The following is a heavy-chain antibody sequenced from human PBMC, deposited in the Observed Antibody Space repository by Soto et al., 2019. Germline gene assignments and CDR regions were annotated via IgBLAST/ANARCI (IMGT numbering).Heavy chain of an antibody. CDR3: ARRTWGMDV. D-gene: IGHD2-8*01. CDR1: GASISSSNW. Sequence: QVQLQESGPGLVKPSGTLSLTCAVSGASISSSNWWSWVRQPPGKGLEWIGEIYHIGHTNYNPSLEGRATISVDKSTNQFSLRLSSVTAAETAVYYCARRTWGMDVWGQGTTVILSS. J-gene: IGHJ6*02. CDR2: IYHIGHT. V-gene: IGHV4-4*02.